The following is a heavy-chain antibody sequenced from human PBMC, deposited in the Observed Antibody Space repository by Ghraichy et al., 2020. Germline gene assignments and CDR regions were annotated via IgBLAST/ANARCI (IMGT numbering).Heavy chain of an antibody. V-gene: IGHV4-30-4*01. CDR1: GGSFRRGEYY. CDR3: ACGQSYRYFGMDV. Sequence: SETLSLTCTVSGGSFRRGEYYWTWIRQPPGKGLEWIGYTYNTGSAYYSPSLKSRVTISLDSSKSQFSLTLIAVTAADTAVYYCACGQSYRYFGMDVWGQGTTVTVSS. D-gene: IGHD5-18*01. CDR2: TYNTGSA. J-gene: IGHJ6*02.